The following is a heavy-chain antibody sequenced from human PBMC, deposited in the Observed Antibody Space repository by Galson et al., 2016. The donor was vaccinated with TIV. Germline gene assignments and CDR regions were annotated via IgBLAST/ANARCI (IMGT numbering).Heavy chain of an antibody. J-gene: IGHJ4*02. CDR1: GFTFSSYA. CDR2: ISYDGSNK. CDR3: ARDLDSYGYFDY. Sequence: SLRLSCAASGFTFSSYAMHWLRLAPGKGLEWVGVISYDGSNKFYADSVKGRFTTSRDTSKNTLYLQMSSLTSEDTGVYYCARDLDSYGYFDYWGQGTLVTVSS. V-gene: IGHV3-30*04. D-gene: IGHD5-18*01.